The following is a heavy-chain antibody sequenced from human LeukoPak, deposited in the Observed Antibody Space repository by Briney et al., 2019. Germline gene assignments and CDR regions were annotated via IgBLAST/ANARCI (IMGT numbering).Heavy chain of an antibody. CDR2: MNPNSGNT. Sequence: GASVKVSCKASGYTFTSYDINWVRQATGQGLEWMGWMNPNSGNTGYAQKFQGRVTMTRNTSISTAYMELSSLRSEDTAVYYCARWTHYDGNPCLDYWGQGTLVTVSS. J-gene: IGHJ4*02. CDR1: GYTFTSYD. V-gene: IGHV1-8*01. D-gene: IGHD4-23*01. CDR3: ARWTHYDGNPCLDY.